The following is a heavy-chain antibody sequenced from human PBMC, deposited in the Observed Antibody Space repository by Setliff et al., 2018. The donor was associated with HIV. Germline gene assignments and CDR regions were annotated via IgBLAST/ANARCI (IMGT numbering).Heavy chain of an antibody. CDR3: VRVGPWYYARSGYLASWDY. V-gene: IGHV1-8*02. CDR1: GYTFTSYD. J-gene: IGHJ4*02. Sequence: GASVKVSCKASGYTFTSYDINWVRQATGQGLEWMGWMNPNSGNTGYAQKFQGRVTMTRNTSISTAYMELSSLRADDTAVYYCVRVGPWYYARSGYLASWDYWGQGTLVTVSS. D-gene: IGHD3-22*01. CDR2: MNPNSGNT.